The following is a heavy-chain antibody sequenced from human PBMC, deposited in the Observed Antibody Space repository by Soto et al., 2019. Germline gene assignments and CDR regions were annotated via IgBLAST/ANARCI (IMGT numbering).Heavy chain of an antibody. CDR2: ISYDGSNK. V-gene: IGHV3-30*03. CDR1: GVTFSSYG. CDR3: AAGYGDYGDYDAFDI. D-gene: IGHD4-17*01. J-gene: IGHJ3*02. Sequence: GGSLRLSCAAAGVTFSSYGMHWVRQAPGKGLEWVAVISYDGSNKYYADSLKGRFTISRDMSTSTAYMELSSLRSEDTAVYYCAAGYGDYGDYDAFDIWGQGTMVTVSS.